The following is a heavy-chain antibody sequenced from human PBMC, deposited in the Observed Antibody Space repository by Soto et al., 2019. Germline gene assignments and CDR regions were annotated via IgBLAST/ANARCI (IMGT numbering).Heavy chain of an antibody. CDR1: GYTFTSYG. J-gene: IGHJ4*02. CDR2: ISAYNGNT. V-gene: IGHV1-18*01. D-gene: IGHD3-22*01. Sequence: ASVKVSCKASGYTFTSYGISWVRQAPGRGLEWMGWISAYNGNTNYAQKLQGRVTMTTDTSTSTAYMELRSLRSDDTAVYYCARDQTRYYYDSSGYFDYWGQGTLVTVSS. CDR3: ARDQTRYYYDSSGYFDY.